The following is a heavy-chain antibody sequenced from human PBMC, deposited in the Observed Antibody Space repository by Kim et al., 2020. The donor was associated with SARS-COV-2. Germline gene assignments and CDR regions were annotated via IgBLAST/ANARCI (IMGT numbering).Heavy chain of an antibody. CDR3: AKDGAAAGTFAIYYYGMDV. J-gene: IGHJ6*02. CDR1: GFTFSSYA. Sequence: GGSLRLSCAASGFTFSSYAMSWVRQAPGKGLEWVSAISGSGGSTYYADSVKGRFTISRDNSKNTLYLQMNSLRAEDTAVYYCAKDGAAAGTFAIYYYGMDVWGQGTTVTVSS. D-gene: IGHD6-13*01. CDR2: ISGSGGST. V-gene: IGHV3-23*01.